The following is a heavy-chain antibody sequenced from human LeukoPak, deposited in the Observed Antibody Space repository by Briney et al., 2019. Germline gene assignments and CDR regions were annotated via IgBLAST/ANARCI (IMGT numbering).Heavy chain of an antibody. CDR2: LSSSGSAF. D-gene: IGHD3-10*02. V-gene: IGHV3-48*03. CDR1: GVTFRSYE. J-gene: IGHJ6*04. CDR3: AELGITMIGGV. Sequence: SGGPLRLSCEDSGVTFRSYEMNWVRQAPGKGLEWIAYLSSSGSAFSYADSVKGRFTISRDNAKNSLYLQMNSLRAEDTAVYYCAELGITMIGGVWGKGTTVTISS.